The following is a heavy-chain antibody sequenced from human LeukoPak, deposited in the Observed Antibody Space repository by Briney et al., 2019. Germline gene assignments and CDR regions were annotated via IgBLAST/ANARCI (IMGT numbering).Heavy chain of an antibody. V-gene: IGHV3-23*01. D-gene: IGHD3-22*01. CDR3: TKRGVVIRVILVGFHKEAYYFDS. Sequence: GGSLRLSCAVSGLTLSNYGMSWVRQAPGKGLEWVAGISDSGGGTNYADSVKGRFTISRDNPKNTLYLQMNSLRAEDTAVYFCTKRGVVIRVILVGFHKEAYYFDSWGQGALVTVSS. CDR2: ISDSGGGT. CDR1: GLTLSNYG. J-gene: IGHJ4*02.